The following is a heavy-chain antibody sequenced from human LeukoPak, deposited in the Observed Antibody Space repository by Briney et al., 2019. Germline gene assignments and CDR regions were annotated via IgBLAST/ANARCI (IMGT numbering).Heavy chain of an antibody. D-gene: IGHD6-13*01. J-gene: IGHJ4*02. Sequence: GGSLRLSCAASGFTFSSYAMHWVRQAPGKGLEWVAVISYDGSNKYYADSVKGRFTISRDNSKNTLYLQMNSLRAEDTAVYYCAKENGRGSSSWYFDYWGQGTLVTVSS. CDR3: AKENGRGSSSWYFDY. CDR1: GFTFSSYA. CDR2: ISYDGSNK. V-gene: IGHV3-30-3*01.